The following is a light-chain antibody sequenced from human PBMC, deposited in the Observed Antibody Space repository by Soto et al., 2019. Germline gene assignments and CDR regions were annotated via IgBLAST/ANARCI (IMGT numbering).Light chain of an antibody. Sequence: DIQMTQSPSSLSASVGDRVTITCRASESISIWLAWYQQKPGKAPNLLINKASSLQSEVPSRFSGSGSGTEFTLTITSLQPDDFGVYYSQQYKSSSTFGQGTKVDIK. V-gene: IGKV1-5*03. CDR2: KAS. CDR1: ESISIW. CDR3: QQYKSSST. J-gene: IGKJ1*01.